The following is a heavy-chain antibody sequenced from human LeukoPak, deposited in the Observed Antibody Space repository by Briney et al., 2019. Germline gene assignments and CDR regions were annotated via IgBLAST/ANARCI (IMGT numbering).Heavy chain of an antibody. J-gene: IGHJ5*02. CDR2: IYHSGST. V-gene: IGHV4-38-2*01. D-gene: IGHD1-1*01. CDR1: GYSISSGYY. Sequence: SETLSLTCAVSGYSISSGYYWGWIRRPPGKGLEWIGSIYHSGSTYYNPSLKSRVTISVDTSKNQFSLKLSSVTAADTAVYYCARGGTGNWFDPWGQGTLVTVSS. CDR3: ARGGTGNWFDP.